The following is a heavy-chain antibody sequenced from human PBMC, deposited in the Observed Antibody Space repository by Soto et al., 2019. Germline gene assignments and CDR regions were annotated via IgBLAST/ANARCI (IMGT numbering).Heavy chain of an antibody. CDR1: GGSITNDS. D-gene: IGHD3-9*01. CDR3: ARVLRKRTPVFWDAFDI. Sequence: QVQLQESGPGVVKPSETLSVTCTVSGGSITNDSWTWIRQSPGKGLEWIGCLYNRGNTISSPSLMSRVTVSVETSRKQFALNLKSVAAADTAVYYCARVLRKRTPVFWDAFDIWGHGTKVAVSS. CDR2: LYNRGNT. J-gene: IGHJ3*02. V-gene: IGHV4-59*01.